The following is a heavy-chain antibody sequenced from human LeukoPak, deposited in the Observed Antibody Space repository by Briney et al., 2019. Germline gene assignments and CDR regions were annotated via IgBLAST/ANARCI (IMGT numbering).Heavy chain of an antibody. J-gene: IGHJ6*03. D-gene: IGHD6-13*01. CDR3: AREGYSSSWYSGYYYYMDV. Sequence: PGGSLRLSCAASGFTFSSYSMNWVRQAPGKGLEWVSSISSSSSYIYYADSVKGRFTISRDNAKNSLYLQMNSLRAEDTAVYYCAREGYSSSWYSGYYYYMDVWGKGTTVTVSS. CDR2: ISSSSSYI. CDR1: GFTFSSYS. V-gene: IGHV3-21*01.